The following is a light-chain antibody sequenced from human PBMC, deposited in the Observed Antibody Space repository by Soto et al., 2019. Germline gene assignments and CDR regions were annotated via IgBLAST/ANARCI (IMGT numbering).Light chain of an antibody. CDR2: GAS. CDR3: LQDYTYPWT. CDR1: QGISNE. J-gene: IGKJ1*01. Sequence: IQMTQSPSSLSASVGDRVTMTFRASQGISNELGWYQQRPGKAPKVLIYGASNLQSGVPSRFSGSASGTDFTLTISSLQPEDFATYYCLQDYTYPWTFGQGTKVDIK. V-gene: IGKV1-6*01.